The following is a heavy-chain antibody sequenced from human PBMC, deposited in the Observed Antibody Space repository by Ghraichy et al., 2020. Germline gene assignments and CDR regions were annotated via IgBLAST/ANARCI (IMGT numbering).Heavy chain of an antibody. CDR3: AKGGADPYYAMDV. CDR1: GFTLSSYA. CDR2: ISGSGGST. Sequence: GGSLRLSCAASGFTLSSYAMSWVRQAPGKGLEWVSVISGSGGSTYYADSVKGRFTISRDNSKNTLFLQMNSLRAEDTAVYYCAKGGADPYYAMDVWGQGTTVTVSS. V-gene: IGHV3-23*01. J-gene: IGHJ6*02. D-gene: IGHD5-12*01.